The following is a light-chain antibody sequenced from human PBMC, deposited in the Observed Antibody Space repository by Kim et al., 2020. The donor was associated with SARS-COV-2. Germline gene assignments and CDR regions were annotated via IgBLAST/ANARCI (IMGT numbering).Light chain of an antibody. CDR2: LNSDGSH. J-gene: IGLJ3*02. CDR3: QTWATFLLV. CDR1: SGHSRNA. V-gene: IGLV4-69*01. Sequence: PSPSAAASLGASVKLTCTLSSGHSRNAIAWHQQQPERGPRYLMKLNSDGSHTKGEGIRDRFSGSSSGAERYLTISSLQSEDEADYYCQTWATFLLVFGGGTQLTVL.